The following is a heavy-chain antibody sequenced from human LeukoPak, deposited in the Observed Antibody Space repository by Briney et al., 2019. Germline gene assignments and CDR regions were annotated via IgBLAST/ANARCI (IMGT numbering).Heavy chain of an antibody. D-gene: IGHD3-16*02. CDR3: AKDHGNRESFIVTAFDI. V-gene: IGHV3-23*01. Sequence: GGSLRLSCAASGFTFSSYAMHWVRQAPGKGLEWVSAISGSGGSTYYADSVKGRFTISRDNSKNTLYLQMNSLRAEDTAVYYCAKDHGNRESFIVTAFDIWGQGTMVTVSS. J-gene: IGHJ3*02. CDR1: GFTFSSYA. CDR2: ISGSGGST.